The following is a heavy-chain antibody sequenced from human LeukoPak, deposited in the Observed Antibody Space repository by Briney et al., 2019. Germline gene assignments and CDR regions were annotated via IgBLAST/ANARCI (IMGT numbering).Heavy chain of an antibody. J-gene: IGHJ4*02. Sequence: GGSLRLSCAASGFTFSSYATSWVRQAPGKGLEWVSAIRGSGGSTYYADSVKGRFTISRDNSKNTLYLQMNSLRAEDTAVYYCAKDHQLYCSGGSCYPELFDYWGQGTLVTVSS. CDR1: GFTFSSYA. CDR2: IRGSGGST. D-gene: IGHD2-15*01. V-gene: IGHV3-23*01. CDR3: AKDHQLYCSGGSCYPELFDY.